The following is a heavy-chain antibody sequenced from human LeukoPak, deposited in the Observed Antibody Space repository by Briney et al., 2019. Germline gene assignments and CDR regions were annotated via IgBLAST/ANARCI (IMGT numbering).Heavy chain of an antibody. D-gene: IGHD5-18*01. CDR1: GYTFTDYY. CDR2: INPKSGGT. J-gene: IGHJ6*02. CDR3: ARERIQLFFDAGSYHYGMDV. V-gene: IGHV1-2*04. Sequence: EASVKVSCKASGYTFTDYYMHWVRQAPGQGLEWMGWINPKSGGTYYPQKFQGWLTMTRDTSITTTYMELSRLRSDDTAVYYCARERIQLFFDAGSYHYGMDVWGQGTTVTVSS.